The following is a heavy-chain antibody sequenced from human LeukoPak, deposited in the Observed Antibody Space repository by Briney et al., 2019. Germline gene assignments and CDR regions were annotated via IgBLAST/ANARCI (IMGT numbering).Heavy chain of an antibody. CDR1: GFTFSSYA. CDR2: ISGSCGST. D-gene: IGHD2-2*01. Sequence: GGSLRLSCAASGFTFSSYAMSWVRQAPGKGLEWVSAISGSCGSTYYADSVKGRFTISRDNSKNTLYLQMNSLRAEDTAVYYCAKASLYCSSTSCRPDWYFDLWGRGTLVTVSS. V-gene: IGHV3-23*01. CDR3: AKASLYCSSTSCRPDWYFDL. J-gene: IGHJ2*01.